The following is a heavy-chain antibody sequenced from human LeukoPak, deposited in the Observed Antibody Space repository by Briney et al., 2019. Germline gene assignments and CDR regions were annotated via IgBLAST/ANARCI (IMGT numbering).Heavy chain of an antibody. CDR3: ARDTGASFQGVVALDI. J-gene: IGHJ3*02. CDR2: ISFDGNNK. V-gene: IGHV3-30-3*01. CDR1: GFTFSSYA. Sequence: GGSLRLSCAASGFTFSSYAMHWVRQAPGKGLEWVAVISFDGNNKYYADSVKGQFTISRDNSKNTLYLQMNSLRAEDTAVYYCARDTGASFQGVVALDIWGQGTMVTVSS. D-gene: IGHD1-14*01.